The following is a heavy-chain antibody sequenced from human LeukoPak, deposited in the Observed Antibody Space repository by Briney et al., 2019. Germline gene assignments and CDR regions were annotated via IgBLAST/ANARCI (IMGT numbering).Heavy chain of an antibody. Sequence: GGSLRLSCAASGFSFSNHWMHWVRQVPGEGLVWVSRITSDGYTTNYADSVKGRFTISRDNAKNTLYLQMNSLKDEDTAVYYCVRGAVTGQQCDNWGQGTLVTVSS. D-gene: IGHD2-21*02. J-gene: IGHJ4*02. CDR1: GFSFSNHW. V-gene: IGHV3-74*01. CDR2: ITSDGYTT. CDR3: VRGAVTGQQCDN.